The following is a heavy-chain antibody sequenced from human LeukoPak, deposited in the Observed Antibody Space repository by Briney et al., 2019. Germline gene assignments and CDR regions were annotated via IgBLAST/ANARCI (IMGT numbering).Heavy chain of an antibody. CDR1: GGSISSYY. D-gene: IGHD3-22*01. V-gene: IGHV4-4*07. J-gene: IGHJ3*02. CDR3: ARDGIYYDRSGYSPSAPI. CDR2: IYTSGST. Sequence: PSETLSLTCTVSGGSISSYYWSWIRQPAGKGLEWIGRIYTSGSTNYNPSLKSRVTMSVDTSKNQFSLKLSSVTAADTAVYYCARDGIYYDRSGYSPSAPIWGQGTMVTVSS.